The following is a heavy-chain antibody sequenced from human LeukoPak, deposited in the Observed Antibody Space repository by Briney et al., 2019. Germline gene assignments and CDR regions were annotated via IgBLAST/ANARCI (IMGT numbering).Heavy chain of an antibody. CDR2: ISSSGSTV. J-gene: IGHJ4*02. CDR3: ARGGRGYSYGYDVDY. Sequence: PGGSLRLSCAASGFTFSDYYVSWIRQAPGKGLEWVPYISSSGSTVYYADSVKGRFTISRDNAKNSLYLQMNSLRAEDTAVYYRARGGRGYSYGYDVDYWGQGTLVTVSS. CDR1: GFTFSDYY. D-gene: IGHD5-18*01. V-gene: IGHV3-11*01.